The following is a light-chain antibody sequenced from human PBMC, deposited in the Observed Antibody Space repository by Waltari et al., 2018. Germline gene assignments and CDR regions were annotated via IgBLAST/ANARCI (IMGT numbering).Light chain of an antibody. CDR3: QQYGHSPPYT. J-gene: IGKJ2*01. Sequence: EIVLTQSPGTLSLSPGESATLPCRARQRISTTYLAWYQQKPGHTPRLLIYDAPSRATGIPDRFRGSGSGTDFTLTVSRVEPEDVAVYYCQQYGHSPPYTFGQGTKLEIK. CDR2: DAP. CDR1: QRISTTY. V-gene: IGKV3-20*01.